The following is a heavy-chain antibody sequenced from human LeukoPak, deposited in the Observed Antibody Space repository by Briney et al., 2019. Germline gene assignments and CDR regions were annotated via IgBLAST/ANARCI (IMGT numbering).Heavy chain of an antibody. J-gene: IGHJ4*02. CDR2: IYYSGST. Sequence: PSETLSLTCTVSAGSISSSIYYWGWIRQPPGKGLEWIGSIYYSGSTHYNPSLKGRVTISVDTSKNQFSLQLSSVTAADTAVYYRARNSSGWNFDYWGQGTLVTVSS. CDR3: ARNSSGWNFDY. D-gene: IGHD6-19*01. V-gene: IGHV4-39*01. CDR1: AGSISSSIYY.